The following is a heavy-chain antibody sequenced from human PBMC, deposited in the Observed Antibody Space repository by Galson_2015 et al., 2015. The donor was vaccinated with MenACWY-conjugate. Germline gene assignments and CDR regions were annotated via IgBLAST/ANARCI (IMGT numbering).Heavy chain of an antibody. D-gene: IGHD5-18*01. V-gene: IGHV4-34*01. CDR1: GGSFSTYY. CDR2: IFYGGTI. CDR3: ARGGKGFTYGRYYFGMNV. Sequence: ETLSLTCTVSGGSFSTYYWSWIRQPPGKGLEWIGEIFYGGTIKYNPSLESRVSISEDTSKNQFSLHMRSVTAADSGVYFCARGGKGFTYGRYYFGMNVWGQGTTVTVSS. J-gene: IGHJ6*02.